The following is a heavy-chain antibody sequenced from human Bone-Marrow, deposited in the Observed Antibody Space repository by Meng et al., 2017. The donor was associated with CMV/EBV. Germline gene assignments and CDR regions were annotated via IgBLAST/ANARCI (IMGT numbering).Heavy chain of an antibody. Sequence: IGSSNWWGWVRQSPGKCLKWIGEVYHHGGSKYNPSLQGRVTSSVDNSKSQFSLTLTSVCAADTAVHYCARSVTVFAAVLSNWVDSWGQGALVTVSS. CDR3: ARSVTVFAAVLSNWVDS. V-gene: IGHV4-4*02. CDR2: VYHHGGS. CDR1: IGSSNW. D-gene: IGHD6-13*01. J-gene: IGHJ5*01.